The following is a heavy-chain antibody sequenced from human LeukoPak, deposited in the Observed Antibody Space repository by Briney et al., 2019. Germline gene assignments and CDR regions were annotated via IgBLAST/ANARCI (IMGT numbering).Heavy chain of an antibody. Sequence: PGGSLRLSCAASAFTFTCYSMNCLRQAPGKGLEWVSYISSDTTTIYYADSVKGRFTISRDNGKNSLYLQMNSLRAEDTAAYYCAVDVLFSVANSSFYWGQGTLVTVSS. J-gene: IGHJ4*02. CDR1: AFTFTCYS. CDR2: ISSDTTTI. CDR3: AVDVLFSVANSSFY. D-gene: IGHD2-21*01. V-gene: IGHV3-48*01.